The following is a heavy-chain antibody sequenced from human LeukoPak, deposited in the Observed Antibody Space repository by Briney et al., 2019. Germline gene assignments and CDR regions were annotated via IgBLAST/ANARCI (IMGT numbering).Heavy chain of an antibody. Sequence: GGSLRLSCAASGFTFSSYSMNWVRQAPGKGLEWVSYISSSSSTIYYADSVKGRFTISRDNAKNSLYLQMNSLRAEDTAVYYCAREQRWFGEANWFDPWGQGTLVIVSS. CDR3: AREQRWFGEANWFDP. J-gene: IGHJ5*02. D-gene: IGHD3-10*01. CDR2: ISSSSSTI. CDR1: GFTFSSYS. V-gene: IGHV3-48*04.